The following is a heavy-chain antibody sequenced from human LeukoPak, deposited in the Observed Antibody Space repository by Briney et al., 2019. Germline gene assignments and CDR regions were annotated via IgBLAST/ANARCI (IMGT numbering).Heavy chain of an antibody. D-gene: IGHD1-1*01. V-gene: IGHV3-9*01. J-gene: IGHJ4*02. CDR1: GFTFDDYA. Sequence: GRSLRLSCAASGFTFDDYAMHWVRQAPGKGLEWVSGISWNSGSIGYADSVKGRFTISRDNAKNSLYLQMNSLRAEDTALYYCARAKGPWRFDYWGQGTLVTVSS. CDR2: ISWNSGSI. CDR3: ARAKGPWRFDY.